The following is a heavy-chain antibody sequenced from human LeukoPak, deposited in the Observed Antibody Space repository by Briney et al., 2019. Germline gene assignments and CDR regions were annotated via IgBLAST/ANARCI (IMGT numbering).Heavy chain of an antibody. Sequence: PSETLSLTCTVSGGSISSYYWSWIRQPPGKGLEWIGYILTRGSTNQNPPVKSRVTTEVDTSKTQFSLKLISVTAADAAVYYCARHVEPDILTGGWFDPWGQGTLVTVSS. CDR1: GGSISSYY. CDR3: ARHVEPDILTGGWFDP. V-gene: IGHV4-59*08. J-gene: IGHJ5*02. D-gene: IGHD3-9*01. CDR2: ILTRGST.